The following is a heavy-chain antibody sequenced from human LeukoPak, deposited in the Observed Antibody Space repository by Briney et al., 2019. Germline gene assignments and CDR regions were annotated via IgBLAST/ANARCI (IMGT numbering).Heavy chain of an antibody. V-gene: IGHV1-46*01. Sequence: AAVKVSCKASGYTFTRYYMHWVRQAPGQGLEWMGIIDASGVSTSYAQKFQGRVTMTRDTSTSTVYMDLSSLRSEDTAVYYCARDKSGTTQGDSDYWGQGTLVTVST. J-gene: IGHJ4*02. D-gene: IGHD1-1*01. CDR1: GYTFTRYY. CDR3: ARDKSGTTQGDSDY. CDR2: IDASGVST.